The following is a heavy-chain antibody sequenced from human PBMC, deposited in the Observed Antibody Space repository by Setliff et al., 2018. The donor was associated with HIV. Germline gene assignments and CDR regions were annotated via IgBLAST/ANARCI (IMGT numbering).Heavy chain of an antibody. D-gene: IGHD5-12*01. CDR3: ARASPDRVATFFDY. CDR2: ISYSEGT. V-gene: IGHV4-38-2*01. Sequence: ASETLSLTCAVSGYSISSGYYWAWIRQPPGKGLEWIGSISYSEGTFDNASLKSRVTMSVDTSKNQFSLKLRSVTAADTAVYYCARASPDRVATFFDYWGQGTLVTVSS. J-gene: IGHJ4*02. CDR1: GYSISSGYY.